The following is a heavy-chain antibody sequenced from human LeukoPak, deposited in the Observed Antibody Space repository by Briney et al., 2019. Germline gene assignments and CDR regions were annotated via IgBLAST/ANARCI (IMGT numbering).Heavy chain of an antibody. J-gene: IGHJ4*02. D-gene: IGHD2-2*01. Sequence: GGSLRLSCAASGFTFHDYAMHWVRQVPGKGLEWVSTISWSSATIDYADSVKGRFTISRDNAKNSLYLQMNSLRAEDTAFYYCAKAGCSSTDCYANYWGQGTLVTVSS. V-gene: IGHV3-9*01. CDR3: AKAGCSSTDCYANY. CDR2: ISWSSATI. CDR1: GFTFHDYA.